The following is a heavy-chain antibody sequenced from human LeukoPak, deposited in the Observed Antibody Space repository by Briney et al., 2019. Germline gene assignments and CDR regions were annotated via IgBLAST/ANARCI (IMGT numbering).Heavy chain of an antibody. CDR2: IGTAGDT. CDR1: GFTLSNFA. CDR3: ARQMTPHGNFDY. J-gene: IGHJ4*02. V-gene: IGHV3-13*01. Sequence: PGGSLRLSCAASGFTLSNFAMHWVRQAKGKGLEWVSAIGTAGDTFYPGSVKGRFTISRENAKNSLYLQMNNLRAEDTAVYYCARQMTPHGNFDYWGQGTLVTVSS. D-gene: IGHD1-26*01.